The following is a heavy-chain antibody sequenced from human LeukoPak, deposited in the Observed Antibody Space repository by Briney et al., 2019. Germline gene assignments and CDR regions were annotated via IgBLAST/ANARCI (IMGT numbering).Heavy chain of an antibody. CDR3: AELGITMIGGV. CDR1: GFTFSNYA. D-gene: IGHD3-10*02. V-gene: IGHV3-48*03. Sequence: PGRSLTLSCAASGFTFSNYAIHWVRQAPGKGLEWVSYISSSGSTIYYADSVKGRFTISRDNAKNSLYLQMNSLRAEDTAVYYCAELGITMIGGVWGKGTTVTISS. CDR2: ISSSGSTI. J-gene: IGHJ6*04.